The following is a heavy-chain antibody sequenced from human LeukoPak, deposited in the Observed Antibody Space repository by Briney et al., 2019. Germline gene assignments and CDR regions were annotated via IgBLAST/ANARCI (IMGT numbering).Heavy chain of an antibody. D-gene: IGHD3-22*01. CDR3: ARAKLGSSGIIDH. V-gene: IGHV4-34*01. CDR2: IHQSGST. Sequence: SETLSLTCIVSGGSISGYYWSWVRQSPGKGLQWIGEIHQSGSTNYSPSLKSRVIISVDKSKTQFSLKLRSVTAADTAVYYCARAKLGSSGIIDHWGQGTLVTVSS. CDR1: GGSISGYY. J-gene: IGHJ4*02.